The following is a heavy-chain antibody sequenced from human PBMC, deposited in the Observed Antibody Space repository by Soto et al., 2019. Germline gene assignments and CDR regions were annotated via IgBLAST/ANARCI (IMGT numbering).Heavy chain of an antibody. CDR2: ISNSGRST. Sequence: GGSLRLSCAASGLTFSSYAMSWVRQAPGKGLEWVSHISNSGRSTKYADSVKGRFTISRDNSKNTLYLQMNSLRAEDAAIYYCAKDALAYYDFWSWGQGTLVTVSS. V-gene: IGHV3-23*01. D-gene: IGHD3-3*01. J-gene: IGHJ4*02. CDR3: AKDALAYYDFWS. CDR1: GLTFSSYA.